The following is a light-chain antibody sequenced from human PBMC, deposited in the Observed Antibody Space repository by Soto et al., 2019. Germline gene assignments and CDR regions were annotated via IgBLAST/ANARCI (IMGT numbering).Light chain of an antibody. V-gene: IGKV3-20*01. J-gene: IGKJ2*01. CDR3: QQYGSSVYT. CDR2: GAP. CDR1: QTIKNNY. Sequence: EIVLTQSPGTLCLSPGERATLSCRASQTIKNNYLAWYQQRPGQAPRLLIHGAPSRATGIPDRFSGSGSGTDFTLTISRLEPEDFAVYYCQQYGSSVYTFGQGTKLEIK.